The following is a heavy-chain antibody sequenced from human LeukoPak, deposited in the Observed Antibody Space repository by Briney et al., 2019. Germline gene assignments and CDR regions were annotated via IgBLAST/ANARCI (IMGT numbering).Heavy chain of an antibody. CDR3: ARRRVTYYFDY. D-gene: IGHD2-21*02. Sequence: GGSPRLSCAASGFTFSTYTMTWVRQAPGKELEWVSSITSGGSFMYYADSIKGRFTIARDNAKNSVYLQMTSLTVDDTAIYYCARRRVTYYFDYWGQGALVTVSS. V-gene: IGHV3-21*01. CDR2: ITSGGSFM. CDR1: GFTFSTYT. J-gene: IGHJ4*02.